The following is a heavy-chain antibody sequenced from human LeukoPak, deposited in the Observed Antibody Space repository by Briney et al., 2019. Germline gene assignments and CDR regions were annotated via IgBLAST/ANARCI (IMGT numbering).Heavy chain of an antibody. CDR3: GSDLSTGY. Sequence: GGSLRLSWAAAGFTFSSYWMHWVRQVPGKGLVWVSRINSDGSITTYADSVKGRFIIPRHHAKHTLYLQMNSLRAEDTAVYYCGSDLSTGYWGQGTLVTVSS. V-gene: IGHV3-74*01. J-gene: IGHJ4*02. D-gene: IGHD3-9*01. CDR1: GFTFSSYW. CDR2: INSDGSIT.